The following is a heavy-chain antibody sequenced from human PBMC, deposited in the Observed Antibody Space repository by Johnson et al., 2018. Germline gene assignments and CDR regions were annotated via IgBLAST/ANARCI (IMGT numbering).Heavy chain of an antibody. V-gene: IGHV3-9*01. CDR1: GFTFDDYA. CDR3: AKDGIVVVTDDINYYYGMDV. CDR2: ISWNTGTI. D-gene: IGHD2-2*02. J-gene: IGHJ6*02. Sequence: VQLVQSGGGLVQPGRSLRLSCAASGFTFDDYAMHWVRQAPGKGLEWVSRISWNTGTIGYADSVKGRFTISRDNAKNSLYLQMNSLRAEEPAVYYCAKDGIVVVTDDINYYYGMDVWGQGTTVTVSS.